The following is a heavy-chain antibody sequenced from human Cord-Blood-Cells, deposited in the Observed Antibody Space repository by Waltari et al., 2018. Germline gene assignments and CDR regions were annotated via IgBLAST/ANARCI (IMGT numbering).Heavy chain of an antibody. J-gene: IGHJ4*02. CDR2: INYSGST. Sequence: QLHLPESGPGLVKPSETLSLTCTVSGGSISRSSYSWGWFRQPPGQGLDWIGSINYSGSTNDNPSLKGGATISVDTSKNQFSLKLGSVTAADTAVYFCARHFSSSPYVYWGQGTLVTVSS. CDR1: GGSISRSSYS. D-gene: IGHD6-6*01. V-gene: IGHV4-39*01. CDR3: ARHFSSSPYVY.